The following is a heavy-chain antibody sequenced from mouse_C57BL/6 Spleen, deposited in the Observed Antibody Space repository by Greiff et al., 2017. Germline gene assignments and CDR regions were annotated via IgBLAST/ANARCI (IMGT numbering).Heavy chain of an antibody. CDR3: ARCGDGLAWFAY. CDR2: LLPGSGST. CDR1: GYTFTGYW. V-gene: IGHV1-9*01. D-gene: IGHD2-3*01. J-gene: IGHJ3*01. Sequence: VKLQESGAELMKPGASVKLSCKATGYTFTGYWIEWVKQRPGPGLEWIGELLPGSGSTNYHEKFKGKATFTADTSSHTAYMQLSRLTTEDSAIYYCARCGDGLAWFAYWGQGTLVTVSA.